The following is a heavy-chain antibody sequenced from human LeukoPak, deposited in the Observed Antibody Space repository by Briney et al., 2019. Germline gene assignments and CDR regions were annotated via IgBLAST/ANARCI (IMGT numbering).Heavy chain of an antibody. Sequence: SETLSLTCSVSGYSISSGYYWGWIRQSPGKGLEWIGTIFHSGSIYYNPSLQSRVTLSVDTSKNQFSLNLSSVTAADTAVYYCARMGVSYYYDSTAYYPVAFDVWGQGTMVTVSS. CDR1: GYSISSGYY. J-gene: IGHJ3*01. D-gene: IGHD3-22*01. CDR2: IFHSGSI. CDR3: ARMGVSYYYDSTAYYPVAFDV. V-gene: IGHV4-38-2*01.